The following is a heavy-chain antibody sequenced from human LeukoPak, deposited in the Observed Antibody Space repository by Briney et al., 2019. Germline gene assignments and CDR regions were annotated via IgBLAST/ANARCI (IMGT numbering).Heavy chain of an antibody. Sequence: ASVKVSCKASGYTFTSYDINWVRQATGQGLEWMGWMSPDSGYTGYAQTFQGRVTLTRNTSVSTAFMELSGLRSEDTAVYYCARDRPYNWNDGGAHPFDIWGQGTMVTVSS. CDR3: ARDRPYNWNDGGAHPFDI. D-gene: IGHD1-20*01. CDR1: GYTFTSYD. J-gene: IGHJ3*02. V-gene: IGHV1-8*01. CDR2: MSPDSGYT.